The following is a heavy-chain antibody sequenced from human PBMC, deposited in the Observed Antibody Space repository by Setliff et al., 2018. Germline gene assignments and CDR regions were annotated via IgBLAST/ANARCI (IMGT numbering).Heavy chain of an antibody. D-gene: IGHD3-3*01. CDR3: ARAQSWSGGPYYFDN. J-gene: IGHJ4*02. CDR2: MNPNSGNT. Sequence: ASVKVSCKASGYTFTGYYIHWVRQATGQGLEWMGWMNPNSGNTGYAQKFQGRVTMTRNTSISTAYMDLSSLRFEDTAVYYCARAQSWSGGPYYFDNWGQGTLVTVSS. V-gene: IGHV1-8*02. CDR1: GYTFTGYY.